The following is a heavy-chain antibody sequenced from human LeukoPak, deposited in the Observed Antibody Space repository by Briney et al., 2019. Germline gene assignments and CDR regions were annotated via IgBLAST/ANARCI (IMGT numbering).Heavy chain of an antibody. CDR3: AKAHRSYGGNTHYNFDY. V-gene: IGHV1-46*01. D-gene: IGHD4-23*01. CDR2: INPSGGST. J-gene: IGHJ4*02. Sequence: GASVKVSCKASGYTFTSYYMHWVRQAPGQGLEWMGIINPSGGSTSYAQKFQGRVTMTRDMSTSTVYMELSSLRSEDTAVYYCAKAHRSYGGNTHYNFDYWGQGTLVTVSS. CDR1: GYTFTSYY.